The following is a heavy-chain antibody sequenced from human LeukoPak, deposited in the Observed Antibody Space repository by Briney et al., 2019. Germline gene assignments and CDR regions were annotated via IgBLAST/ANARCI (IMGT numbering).Heavy chain of an antibody. V-gene: IGHV3-21*01. CDR2: IGSSSSYI. CDR1: GFTFSSYS. Sequence: GGSLRLSCAASGFTFSSYSMNWVRQAPGRGLEWVSSIGSSSSYIYYADSVKGRFTISRDNAKNSLYLQMNSLRAEDTAVYYCARGIAAAGTWLYFQHWGQGTLVTVSS. D-gene: IGHD6-13*01. J-gene: IGHJ1*01. CDR3: ARGIAAAGTWLYFQH.